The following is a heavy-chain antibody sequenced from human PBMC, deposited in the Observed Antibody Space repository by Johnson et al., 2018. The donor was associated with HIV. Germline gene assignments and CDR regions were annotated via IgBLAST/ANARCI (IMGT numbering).Heavy chain of an antibody. CDR3: ANFYTDNTLGLFGALDI. V-gene: IGHV3-30*02. CDR2: IRYVGSTK. CDR1: GFTFSSYG. D-gene: IGHD1-1*01. Sequence: QVQLVESGGGVVQPGGSLRLSCAASGFTFSSYGMHWVRQAPGQGLEWVALIRYVGSTKYSADSVKGRFNISRDNSKNTLSLQMNSLRAEDTAVYYCANFYTDNTLGLFGALDIWGQGTMVTVSS. J-gene: IGHJ3*02.